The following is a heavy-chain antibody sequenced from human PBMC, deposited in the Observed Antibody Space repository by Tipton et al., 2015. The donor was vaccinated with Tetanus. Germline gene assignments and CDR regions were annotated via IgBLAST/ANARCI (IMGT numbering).Heavy chain of an antibody. CDR2: IKNKADGGTT. V-gene: IGHV3-15*07. CDR1: GLFFKNAW. Sequence: SLRLSCATSGLFFKNAWMNWVRQAPGKGLECVGRIKNKADGGTTDYSARVKDRFSIERDDSKDTLFLQMNSLKTEDTAVYYCSTSGIVGSGYRVAYWGRVPLLVVSS. J-gene: IGHJ4*02. CDR3: STSGIVGSGYRVAY. D-gene: IGHD1-26*01.